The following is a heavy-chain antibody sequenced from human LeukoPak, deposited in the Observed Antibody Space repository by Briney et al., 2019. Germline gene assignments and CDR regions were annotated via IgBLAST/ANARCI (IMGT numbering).Heavy chain of an antibody. CDR2: IYYSGST. J-gene: IGHJ4*02. CDR3: ARGVAVAGYGY. D-gene: IGHD6-19*01. CDR1: GGSISSYY. Sequence: SETLSLTCTVSGGSISSYYWSWIRQPPGKGLEWIGYIYYSGSTNYNPSLKSRVTISVDTSKNQFSLKLSSVTAADTAVYYCARGVAVAGYGYWGQGTLVTVSS. V-gene: IGHV4-59*12.